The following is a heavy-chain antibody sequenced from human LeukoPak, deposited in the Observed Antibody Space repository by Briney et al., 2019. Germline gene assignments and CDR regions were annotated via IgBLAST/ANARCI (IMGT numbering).Heavy chain of an antibody. V-gene: IGHV6-1*01. J-gene: IGHJ4*02. CDR1: GDSVSSNTAA. CDR3: ARNNPNSSGWYSFDS. Sequence: SQTLSLTCAISGDSVSSNTAAWNWIRQSPSRGLEWLGRTYYRSKWYDDYAVFVKSRIIINPDTSKNQFYLQLNSVTPEDTAVYYCARNNPNSSGWYSFDSWGQGTLVTVSS. D-gene: IGHD6-19*01. CDR2: TYYRSKWYD.